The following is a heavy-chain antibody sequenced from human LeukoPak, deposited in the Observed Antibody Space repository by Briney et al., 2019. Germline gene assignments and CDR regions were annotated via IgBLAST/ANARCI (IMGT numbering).Heavy chain of an antibody. CDR3: ARTAFSRGWYGFDY. D-gene: IGHD6-19*01. CDR2: IFSSGST. J-gene: IGHJ4*02. Sequence: SQTLSLTCTASGDSLSSGNYYWSWIRQPAGKGLEWIGRIFSSGSTNYNPSLMSRVTISVDTSKNQFSLKLSSVTAADTALYYCARTAFSRGWYGFDYWGQGTLVTVSS. V-gene: IGHV4-61*02. CDR1: GDSLSSGNYY.